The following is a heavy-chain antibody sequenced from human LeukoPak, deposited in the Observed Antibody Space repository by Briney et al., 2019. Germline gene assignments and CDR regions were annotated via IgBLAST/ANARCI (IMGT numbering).Heavy chain of an antibody. J-gene: IGHJ4*02. Sequence: SETLSLTCTVSGGSISSYYWSWIRQPAGKGLEGIGRIYTSGSTNYNPSLKSRVTMSVDTSKNQFSLKLSSVTAADTAVYYCAREDVYDYVWGSYRIDYWGQGTLVTVSS. D-gene: IGHD3-16*02. CDR1: GGSISSYY. CDR3: AREDVYDYVWGSYRIDY. CDR2: IYTSGST. V-gene: IGHV4-4*07.